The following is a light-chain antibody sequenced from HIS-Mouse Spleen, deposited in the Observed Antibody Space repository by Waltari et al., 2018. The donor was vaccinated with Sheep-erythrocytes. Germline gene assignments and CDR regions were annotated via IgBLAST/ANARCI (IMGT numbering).Light chain of an antibody. CDR3: CSYAGSSTFWV. V-gene: IGLV2-11*01. Sequence: QSALTQPRSVSGSPGQSLTLSCPGTSSDVGGYNYVSWYQQHPGKAPKLMIYDVSKRPSGVPDRFSGSKSGNTASLTISGLQAEDEADYYCCSYAGSSTFWVFGGGTKLTVL. J-gene: IGLJ3*02. CDR2: DVS. CDR1: SSDVGGYNY.